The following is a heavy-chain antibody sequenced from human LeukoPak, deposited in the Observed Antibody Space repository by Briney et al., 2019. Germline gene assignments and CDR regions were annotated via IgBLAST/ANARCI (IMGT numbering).Heavy chain of an antibody. J-gene: IGHJ4*02. D-gene: IGHD1-14*01. CDR2: IHRSGSP. Sequence: SETLSLTCTVSLDSTTSNFWSWVRQPPGKGLEWIGEIHRSGSPNYNPSLQSRVTISIDRSRNQIVLELSSVTAADTAVYYCAREILGGFNPGAYWGRGTLVTVSS. CDR3: AREILGGFNPGAY. CDR1: LDSTTSNF. V-gene: IGHV4-4*02.